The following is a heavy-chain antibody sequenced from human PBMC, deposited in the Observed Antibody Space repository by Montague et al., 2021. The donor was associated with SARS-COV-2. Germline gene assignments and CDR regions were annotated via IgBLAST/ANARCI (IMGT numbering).Heavy chain of an antibody. D-gene: IGHD3-10*01. CDR1: SGSISNYY. CDR3: ARSAEFAYGLDV. J-gene: IGHJ6*02. Sequence: SETLSLTCTVSSGSISNYYWSWVRQPPGKGLEWIGFISHTESTNYNPSLESRVSISIDTSKNQFSLRVRSVTAADTAVYYCARSAEFAYGLDVWGQGTTVTISS. V-gene: IGHV4-59*12. CDR2: ISHTEST.